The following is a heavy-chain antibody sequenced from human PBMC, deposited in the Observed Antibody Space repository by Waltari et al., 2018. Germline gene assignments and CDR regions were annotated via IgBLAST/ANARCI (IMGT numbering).Heavy chain of an antibody. CDR2: KSFDGSKI. CDR3: ARGGGLYYNDGSGPIDY. CDR1: GFTFSTYG. Sequence: QMVESGVGVVQPGSSLTLSCEVSGFTFSTYGIHWVRQAPGKGLEWVAFKSFDGSKIKYGDPVKGRLTISRDNSRLFLQLNSLTAVDTAMYFCARGGGLYYNDGSGPIDYWGQGTLVTVSS. J-gene: IGHJ4*02. D-gene: IGHD3-22*01. V-gene: IGHV3-30*03.